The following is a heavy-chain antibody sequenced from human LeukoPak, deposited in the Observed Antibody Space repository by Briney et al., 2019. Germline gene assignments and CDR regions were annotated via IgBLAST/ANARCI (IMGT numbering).Heavy chain of an antibody. J-gene: IGHJ6*03. D-gene: IGHD2-21*02. CDR3: TRETEVTAILDYYYYMDV. CDR1: GFTFGDYA. V-gene: IGHV3-49*04. Sequence: LSGGSLRLSCTASGFTFGDYAMSWVRQAPGKGLEWVGFIRSKAYGGTTEYAASVKGRFTISRDDSKSIAYLQMNSLKTEDTAVYYCTRETEVTAILDYYYYMDVWGKGTTVTISS. CDR2: IRSKAYGGTT.